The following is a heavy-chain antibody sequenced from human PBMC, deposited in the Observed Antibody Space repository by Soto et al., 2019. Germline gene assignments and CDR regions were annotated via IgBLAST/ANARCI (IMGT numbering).Heavy chain of an antibody. CDR3: AKYRRTEEEGFTLDS. D-gene: IGHD2-2*01. J-gene: IGHJ4*02. V-gene: IGHV4-59*01. CDR1: GDSIKHYY. CDR2: IYYTGST. Sequence: SETLSLTCSVSGDSIKHYYWSWIRQPPGKRLEWIGYIYYTGSTTYNPSLESRVTMSVDTSKNQFSLKLSSVNAADTAVYYCAKYRRTEEEGFTLDSWGRGTLVTVSS.